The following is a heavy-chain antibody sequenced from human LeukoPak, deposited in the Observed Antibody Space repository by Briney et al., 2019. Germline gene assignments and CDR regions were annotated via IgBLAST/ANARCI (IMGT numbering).Heavy chain of an antibody. Sequence: ASVKVSCKASGYILTGYYIHWVRQAPGQGLEWMGWINPNSDYTFYAQKFQGRVTLTRDTSISTVYMELTTLTSDDTALYYCAVAPGDYWGQGTLVSVSA. J-gene: IGHJ4*02. V-gene: IGHV1-2*02. D-gene: IGHD2-21*01. CDR2: INPNSDYT. CDR1: GYILTGYY. CDR3: AVAPGDY.